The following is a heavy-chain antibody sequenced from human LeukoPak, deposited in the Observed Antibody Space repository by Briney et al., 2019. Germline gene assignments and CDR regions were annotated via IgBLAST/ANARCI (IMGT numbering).Heavy chain of an antibody. CDR1: GFTFSTFV. CDR3: AKNRCSYGCDY. J-gene: IGHJ4*02. CDR2: ISGSGGST. D-gene: IGHD5-18*01. V-gene: IGHV3-23*01. Sequence: GGSLRLSCAASGFTFSTFVMSWVRQAPGKGLEWVSAISGSGGSTYYADSVKGRFTISRDNSKNTLYLQMNSLRAEDTAVYYCAKNRCSYGCDYWGQGTLVTVSS.